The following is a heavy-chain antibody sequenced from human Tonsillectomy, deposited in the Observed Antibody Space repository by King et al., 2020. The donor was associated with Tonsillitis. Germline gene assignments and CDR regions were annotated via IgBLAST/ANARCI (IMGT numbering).Heavy chain of an antibody. D-gene: IGHD6-19*01. CDR3: ASYPRVAVAGNGLAFDI. V-gene: IGHV3-7*03. CDR1: GFTFSTFW. CDR2: TDQDGSEK. J-gene: IGHJ3*02. Sequence: VQLVESGGGLVQPGGSLRLSCAASGFTFSTFWMSWVRQAPGKGLEWVANTDQDGSEKNYVDSVKGRFTLSRDNAKNSLYLQMNSLRADDTAVYYCASYPRVAVAGNGLAFDIWGQGTMVTVSS.